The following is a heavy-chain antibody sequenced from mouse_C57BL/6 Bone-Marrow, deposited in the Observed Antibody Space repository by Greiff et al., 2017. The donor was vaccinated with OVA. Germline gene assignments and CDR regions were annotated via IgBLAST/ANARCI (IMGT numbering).Heavy chain of an antibody. CDR3: AREDYYGSSYLSPMDY. Sequence: VQLKQSGPELVKPGASVKISCKASGYTFTDYYMNWVKQSHGKSLEWIGDINPNNGGTSYNQKFKGKATLTVDKSSSTAYMELRSLTSEDSAVYYCAREDYYGSSYLSPMDYWGQGTSVTVSS. CDR2: INPNNGGT. V-gene: IGHV1-26*01. CDR1: GYTFTDYY. J-gene: IGHJ4*01. D-gene: IGHD1-1*01.